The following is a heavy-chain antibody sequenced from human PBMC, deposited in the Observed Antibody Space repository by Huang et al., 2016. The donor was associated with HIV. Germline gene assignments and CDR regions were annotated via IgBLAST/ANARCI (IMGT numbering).Heavy chain of an antibody. CDR2: ISASSGDT. CDR1: GYTFTSYG. D-gene: IGHD3-22*01. Sequence: QIQLMQSGPELKQPGASVTVSCKASGYTFTSYGLTWVRQAPGQGPKWMGWISASSGDTDYAQKVQGRVTLTTDTSTNIAYRELRSLRSDDTAKYYCARDPKYHRIGYYRQRRGIDIWGQGTMVIVSS. V-gene: IGHV1-18*01. CDR3: ARDPKYHRIGYYRQRRGIDI. J-gene: IGHJ3*02.